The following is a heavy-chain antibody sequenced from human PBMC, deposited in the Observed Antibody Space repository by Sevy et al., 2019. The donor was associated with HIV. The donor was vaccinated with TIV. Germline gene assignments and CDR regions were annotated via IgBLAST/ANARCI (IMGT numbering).Heavy chain of an antibody. CDR2: ISYDGSNK. J-gene: IGHJ3*02. D-gene: IGHD5-18*01. CDR3: GGNKTGMGWGGGDSI. V-gene: IGHV3-30-3*01. CDR1: GFTFRNYA. Sequence: GGSLRLSCAGSGFTFRNYAMHWVRQAPGKGLEWVAVISYDGSNKYSADSVKGRFTISRDNSKNTLYLQMDSLGAEDKAVILCGGNKTGMGWGGGDSIWGQGTMVTVSS.